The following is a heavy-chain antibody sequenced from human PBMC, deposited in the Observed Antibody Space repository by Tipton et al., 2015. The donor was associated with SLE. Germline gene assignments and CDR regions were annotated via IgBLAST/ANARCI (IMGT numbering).Heavy chain of an antibody. CDR1: GGSFSGYY. CDR3: AGGTGITYFDY. Sequence: TLSLTCAVYGGSFSGYYWSWIRQHPGKGLKWIGYIYYSGSTYYNPSLKSRVTISVDTSKNQFSLKLSSVTAADTAVYYCAGGTGITYFDYWGQGTLVTVPS. CDR2: IYYSGST. J-gene: IGHJ4*02. D-gene: IGHD3-16*01. V-gene: IGHV4-31*11.